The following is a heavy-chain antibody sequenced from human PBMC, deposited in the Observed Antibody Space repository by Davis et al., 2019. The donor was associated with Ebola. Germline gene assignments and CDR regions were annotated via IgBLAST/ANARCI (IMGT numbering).Heavy chain of an antibody. Sequence: PGGSLRLSCAVYGASFSDYYWSWIRQPPGKGLEWIGEINYGGSTNYNPSLKSRVTISVDTSKNQFSLNLKSLTAADTAVYYCARNVLVSAAPLPLFYYWGQGNLVTVSS. CDR1: GASFSDYY. J-gene: IGHJ4*02. CDR2: INYGGST. D-gene: IGHD2-15*01. V-gene: IGHV4-34*01. CDR3: ARNVLVSAAPLPLFYY.